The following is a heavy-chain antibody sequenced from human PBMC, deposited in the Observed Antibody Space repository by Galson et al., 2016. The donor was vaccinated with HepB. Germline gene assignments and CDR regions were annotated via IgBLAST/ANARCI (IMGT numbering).Heavy chain of an antibody. J-gene: IGHJ4*02. D-gene: IGHD1-14*01. CDR3: ARGTISVPFDY. CDR1: GYTFTSYD. V-gene: IGHV1-8*01. CDR2: MNPNSGYT. Sequence: SVKVSCKASGYTFTSYDITWVRQANGQGLEWMGWMNPNSGYTDYAQEFQGRVTMTRNTSISTAYMELSSLTSEDTAVYYCARGTISVPFDYWGQGTLVSVSS.